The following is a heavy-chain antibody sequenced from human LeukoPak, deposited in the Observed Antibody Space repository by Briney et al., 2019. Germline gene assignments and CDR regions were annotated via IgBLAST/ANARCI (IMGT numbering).Heavy chain of an antibody. V-gene: IGHV3-9*01. CDR1: GFTFDDYV. CDR3: AKGSSSGWFPFDY. CDR2: ISWNSGSI. Sequence: GGSLRLSCAASGFTFDDYVMHWVRQAPGKGLDWVSSISWNSGSIDYADSVKGRFTISRDNAKNSLYLQMNSLRAEDTALYYCAKGSSSGWFPFDYWGQGTLVTVSS. D-gene: IGHD6-19*01. J-gene: IGHJ4*02.